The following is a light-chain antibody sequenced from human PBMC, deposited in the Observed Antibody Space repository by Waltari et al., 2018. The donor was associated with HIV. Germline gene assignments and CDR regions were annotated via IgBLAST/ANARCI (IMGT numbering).Light chain of an antibody. CDR1: QGIAHA. V-gene: IGKV1-13*02. J-gene: IGKJ4*01. CDR2: DAS. CDR3: QQFNSYPNT. Sequence: AIQLTQSPSSLSASVGDRVTLTCRASQGIAHALAWYQQQTVKPPKVLIFDASNLEGGVSSRFSGSGSGTEFTLTINSLQPEDFATYFCQQFNSYPNTFGGGTKVEIK.